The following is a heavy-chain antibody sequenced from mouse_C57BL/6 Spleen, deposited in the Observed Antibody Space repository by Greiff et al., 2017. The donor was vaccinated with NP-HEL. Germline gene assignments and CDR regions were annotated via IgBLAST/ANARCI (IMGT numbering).Heavy chain of an antibody. V-gene: IGHV1-64*01. D-gene: IGHD1-1*01. Sequence: QVQLQQPGAELVKPGASVKLSCKASGYTFTSYWMHWVKQRPGQGLEWIGMIHPNSGSTNYNEKFKSKATLTVDKSSSAAYMQLSSLTSEDSAVYYCAPITTVVGYFGVWGTGTTGTVSS. CDR3: APITTVVGYFGV. CDR1: GYTFTSYW. CDR2: IHPNSGST. J-gene: IGHJ1*03.